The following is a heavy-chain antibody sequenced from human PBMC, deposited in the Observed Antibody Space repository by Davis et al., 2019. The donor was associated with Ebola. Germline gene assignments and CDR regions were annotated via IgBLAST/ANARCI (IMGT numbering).Heavy chain of an antibody. J-gene: IGHJ4*02. CDR3: ARGHKYAHEY. V-gene: IGHV1-2*06. Sequence: ASVKVSCKASGYTFTSYGITWVRQAPGQGLDWLGRVILKNGVTNYAQKFQGRVTMTRDTYISTVYMELSSLRYDDKADYYCARGHKYAHEYWGKGTLVSVSS. CDR1: GYTFTSYG. CDR2: VILKNGVT.